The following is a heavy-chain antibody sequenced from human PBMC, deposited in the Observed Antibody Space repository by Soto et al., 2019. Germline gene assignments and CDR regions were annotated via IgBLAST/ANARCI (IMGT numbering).Heavy chain of an antibody. J-gene: IGHJ4*02. V-gene: IGHV1-18*01. Sequence: ASVKVSCKASGYTFTNFGISWVRQAPGQGLEWMGWINPFDGSRMFAQSFQGRVTMTRDTSTSTVYMEVSSLRSEDTAVYYCSRVDPGETSPFDHWGQGTLVTVSS. CDR2: INPFDGSR. CDR1: GYTFTNFG. D-gene: IGHD3-10*01. CDR3: SRVDPGETSPFDH.